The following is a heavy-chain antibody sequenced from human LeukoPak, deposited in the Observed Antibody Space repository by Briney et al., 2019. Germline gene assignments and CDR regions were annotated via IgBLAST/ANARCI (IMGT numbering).Heavy chain of an antibody. J-gene: IGHJ3*02. Sequence: SETLSLTCTVSGGSISSYYWSWIRQPPGKGLEWIGYIYYSGSTNYNPSLKSRVTISADTSKNQFSLKLSSVTAADTAVYYCARDPSGYRNDAFDIWGQGTMVTVSS. V-gene: IGHV4-59*01. CDR1: GGSISSYY. CDR3: ARDPSGYRNDAFDI. D-gene: IGHD1-14*01. CDR2: IYYSGST.